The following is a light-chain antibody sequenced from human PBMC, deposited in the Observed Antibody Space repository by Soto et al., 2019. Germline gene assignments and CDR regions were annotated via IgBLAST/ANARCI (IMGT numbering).Light chain of an antibody. V-gene: IGLV2-8*01. CDR2: EVN. Sequence: QSALTQPPSASGSPGQSVTISCTGTNSDVGGFNFVSWYQQHPGKVPRLIIYEVNQRPSGVPDRFSGFKSDNTASLTVSGLQVEDEADYYCASYAGSDNLGVFGTGTKLTVL. CDR3: ASYAGSDNLGV. J-gene: IGLJ1*01. CDR1: NSDVGGFNF.